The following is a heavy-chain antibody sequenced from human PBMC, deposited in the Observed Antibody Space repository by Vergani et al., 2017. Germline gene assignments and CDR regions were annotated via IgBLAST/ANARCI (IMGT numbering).Heavy chain of an antibody. CDR2: ISSSGSTI. J-gene: IGHJ4*02. CDR1: GFTFSSYE. V-gene: IGHV3-48*03. D-gene: IGHD5-24*01. CDR3: ARGPRDGYNFDYFDY. Sequence: EVQLVESGGGLVQPGGSLRLSCAASGFTFSSYEMNWVRQAPGKGLEWVSYISSSGSTIYYADSVKGRFTISRDNAKNSLYLQMNSLRAEDTAVYYCARGPRDGYNFDYFDYWGQGTLVTVSS.